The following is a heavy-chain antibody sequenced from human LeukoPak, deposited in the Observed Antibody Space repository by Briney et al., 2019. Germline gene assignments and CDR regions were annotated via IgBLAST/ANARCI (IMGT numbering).Heavy chain of an antibody. CDR3: ARDREGADFDY. Sequence: GGSLRLSCAASGFTFSSYGMHWVRQAPGKGLEWVAVIWYDGSNKYYADSVEGRFTISRDNSKNTLYLQMNSLRAEDTAVYYCARDREGADFDYWGQGTLVTVSS. J-gene: IGHJ4*02. CDR1: GFTFSSYG. CDR2: IWYDGSNK. V-gene: IGHV3-33*01. D-gene: IGHD3-10*01.